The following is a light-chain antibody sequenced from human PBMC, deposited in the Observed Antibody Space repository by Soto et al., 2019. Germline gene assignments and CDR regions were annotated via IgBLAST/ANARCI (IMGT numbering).Light chain of an antibody. CDR2: RAS. CDR3: QHYVDTPLT. Sequence: ESVLTQSPGTLSLSPGERATLSCRASQSVNNNYLAWYQQIPGQAPRLLIYRASSRATGIPDRFSGSGSGTDFSLTISRLEPEDFAVYCCQHYVDTPLTFGGGTMMEIK. CDR1: QSVNNNY. V-gene: IGKV3-20*01. J-gene: IGKJ4*02.